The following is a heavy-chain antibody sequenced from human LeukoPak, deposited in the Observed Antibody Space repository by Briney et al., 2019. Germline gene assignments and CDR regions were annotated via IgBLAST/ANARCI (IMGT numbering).Heavy chain of an antibody. J-gene: IGHJ4*02. CDR3: ATVGFSAAGTLVY. V-gene: IGHV1-24*01. CDR1: GYTLTELS. CDR2: FDPEDGET. Sequence: GASVKVSCKVSGYTLTELSMHWVRQAPGKGPEWMGGFDPEDGETIYAQKFQGRVTMTEDASTDTAYMELSSLRSEDTAVYYCATVGFSAAGTLVYWGQGTLVTVSS. D-gene: IGHD6-13*01.